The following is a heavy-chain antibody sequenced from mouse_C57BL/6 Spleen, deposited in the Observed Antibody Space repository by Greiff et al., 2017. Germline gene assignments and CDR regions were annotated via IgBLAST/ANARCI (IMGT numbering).Heavy chain of an antibody. CDR2: ISGGGGNT. Sequence: EVKLVESGGGLVKPGGSLKLSCAASGFTFSSYTMSWVRQTPEKRLEWVATISGGGGNTYYPDSVKGRFTISRDNAKNTLYLQMSSLRSEDTALYYCARQKDSSGYFDYWGQGTTLTVSS. D-gene: IGHD3-2*02. V-gene: IGHV5-9*01. CDR1: GFTFSSYT. CDR3: ARQKDSSGYFDY. J-gene: IGHJ2*01.